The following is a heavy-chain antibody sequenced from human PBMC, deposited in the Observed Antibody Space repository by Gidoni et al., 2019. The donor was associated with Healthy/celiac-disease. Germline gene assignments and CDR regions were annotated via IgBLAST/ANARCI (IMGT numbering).Heavy chain of an antibody. CDR3: ASGRLPIDY. J-gene: IGHJ4*02. CDR2: IYYSGST. D-gene: IGHD5-18*01. V-gene: IGHV4-59*01. Sequence: VHLQESGPGLVKPSETLSLTCTVSGGSISSYYWRWIRQPPGKGLEWIGYIYYSGSTNYNPSLKSRVTISVDTSKNQFSLKLSSVTAADTAVYYCASGRLPIDYWGQGTLVTVSS. CDR1: GGSISSYY.